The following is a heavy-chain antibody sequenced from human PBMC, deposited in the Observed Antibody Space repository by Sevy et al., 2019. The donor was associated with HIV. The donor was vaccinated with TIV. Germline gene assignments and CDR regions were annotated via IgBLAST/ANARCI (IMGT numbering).Heavy chain of an antibody. CDR1: GFTFSNAW. D-gene: IGHD6-19*01. V-gene: IGHV3-15*01. CDR3: ATVEVAYSRGWRPKAVEY. Sequence: GESLKISCAASGFTFSNAWMSWVRQAPGKGPEWVGRIKSKTEGGTTDYAAPVKGRLAMSREDSNNTLYLQMNSLKTEDTAVYYCATVEVAYSRGWRPKAVEYWGPGTLVTVSS. J-gene: IGHJ4*02. CDR2: IKSKTEGGTT.